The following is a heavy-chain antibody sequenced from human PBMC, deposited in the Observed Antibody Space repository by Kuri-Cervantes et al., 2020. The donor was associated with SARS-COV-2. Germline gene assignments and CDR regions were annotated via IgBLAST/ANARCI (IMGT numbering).Heavy chain of an antibody. J-gene: IGHJ5*02. Sequence: ASVKVSCKASGYTFTGYYMHWVRQAPGQGLEWMGWINPNSGGTNYAQKFQGRVTMTRDTSISTAYMELSRLRSDDTAVYYCARVQRTYYDSSGYYAPNWFDPWGQGTLVTVSS. V-gene: IGHV1-2*02. CDR3: ARVQRTYYDSSGYYAPNWFDP. CDR1: GYTFTGYY. CDR2: INPNSGGT. D-gene: IGHD3-22*01.